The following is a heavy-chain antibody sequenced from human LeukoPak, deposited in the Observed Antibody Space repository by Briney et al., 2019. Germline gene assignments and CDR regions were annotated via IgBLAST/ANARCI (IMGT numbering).Heavy chain of an antibody. V-gene: IGHV1-8*01. J-gene: IGHJ6*02. Sequence: ASVKVSCKASGYTFTSYDINWVRQATGQGLEWMGWMNPNSGNTGYAQKFQGRVTMTRNTSISTAYMELSSLRSEETAVYYCARKAPNNYCYYGMDVWGQGTTVTVSS. CDR1: GYTFTSYD. CDR2: MNPNSGNT. CDR3: ARKAPNNYCYYGMDV.